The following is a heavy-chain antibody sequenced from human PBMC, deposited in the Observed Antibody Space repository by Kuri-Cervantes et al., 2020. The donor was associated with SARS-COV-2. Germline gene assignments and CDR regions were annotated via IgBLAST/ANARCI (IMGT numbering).Heavy chain of an antibody. D-gene: IGHD1-26*01. V-gene: IGHV4-34*01. CDR1: GGSFSGYY. J-gene: IGHJ4*02. Sequence: ESLKISCAVYGGSFSGYYWSWIRQPPGKGLEWIGEINHSGSTNYNPSLKSRVTVSVDTSKNQFSLKLSSVTAADTAVYYCATRPVESGSSTFDYWGQGTLVTVSS. CDR3: ATRPVESGSSTFDY. CDR2: INHSGST.